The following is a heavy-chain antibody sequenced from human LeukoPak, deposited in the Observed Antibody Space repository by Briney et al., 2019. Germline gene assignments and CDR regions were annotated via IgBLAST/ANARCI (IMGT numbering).Heavy chain of an antibody. V-gene: IGHV4-59*08. Sequence: SETLSLTCTVSGGSISSYYWSWIRQPPGKGLEWIGYIYGTGSTNYNPSLKSRVTISVDTSKNQFSLKLSSVTAADTAVYYCAIGSAGTYYYYYGMDVWGQGTTVTVSS. D-gene: IGHD6-13*01. CDR3: AIGSAGTYYYYYGMDV. J-gene: IGHJ6*02. CDR1: GGSISSYY. CDR2: IYGTGST.